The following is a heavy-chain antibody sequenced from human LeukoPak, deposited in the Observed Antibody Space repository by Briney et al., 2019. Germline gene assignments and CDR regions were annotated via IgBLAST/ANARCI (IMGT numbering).Heavy chain of an antibody. J-gene: IGHJ4*02. CDR2: VYYTGST. V-gene: IGHV4-59*01. CDR1: GGSISNYY. D-gene: IGHD5-24*01. CDR3: ARGAMATTPFFDY. Sequence: KPSETLSLTCPVSGGSISNYYYWTWIRQPPGKGLEWIGYVYYTGSTNSNPSLKSRVTMSLDTSRNRFSLKLTSLTAADTAVYYCARGAMATTPFFDYWGQGTLVTVSS.